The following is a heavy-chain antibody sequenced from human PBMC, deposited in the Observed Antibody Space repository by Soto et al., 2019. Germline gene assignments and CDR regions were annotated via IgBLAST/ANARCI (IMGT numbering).Heavy chain of an antibody. Sequence: ASVKVSCKASGYTFTGYYMHWVRQAPGQGLEWMGWINPNSGGTNYAQKFQGRVTMTRDTSISTAYMELSRLRSDDTAVYYCARDIAVPAYYYYYRMDVWGTGPTVTVSS. CDR3: ARDIAVPAYYYYYRMDV. V-gene: IGHV1-2*02. J-gene: IGHJ6*04. CDR2: INPNSGGT. D-gene: IGHD2-2*01. CDR1: GYTFTGYY.